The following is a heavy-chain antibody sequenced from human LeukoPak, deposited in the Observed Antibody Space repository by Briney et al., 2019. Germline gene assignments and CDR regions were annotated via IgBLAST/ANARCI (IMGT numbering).Heavy chain of an antibody. Sequence: SQTLALTCAISGDRVSSNSAAWNGIRQSPSRGLEWLGRTYYMSKWYNDYAVSVKSRITINPDTSKNQFSLQLNSVTPEDTAVYYCARELTAAAHYYYMDVWGKGTTVTVSS. CDR1: GDRVSSNSAA. D-gene: IGHD6-13*01. V-gene: IGHV6-1*01. J-gene: IGHJ6*03. CDR3: ARELTAAAHYYYMDV. CDR2: TYYMSKWYN.